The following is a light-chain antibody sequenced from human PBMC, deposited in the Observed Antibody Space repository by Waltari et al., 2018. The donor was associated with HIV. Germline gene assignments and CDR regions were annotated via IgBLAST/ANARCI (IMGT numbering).Light chain of an antibody. CDR1: SSDIGGYDH. Sequence: QSALTQPASVSGSPGQSITISCTGTSSDIGGYDHVCWYQQHPGRAPKLKIYDVSNRPSGVSDRFSGSKSGNTASLTIYGLQTEDEADYYCSSFTSGTTWVFGGGTKVTVL. CDR2: DVS. CDR3: SSFTSGTTWV. V-gene: IGLV2-14*03. J-gene: IGLJ3*02.